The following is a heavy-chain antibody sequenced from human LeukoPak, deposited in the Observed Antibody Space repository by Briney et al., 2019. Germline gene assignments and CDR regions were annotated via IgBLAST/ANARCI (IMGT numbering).Heavy chain of an antibody. CDR2: ISWNSGSI. CDR1: GFTFDDYA. CDR3: AKDGVVAATPYYYYMDV. V-gene: IGHV3-9*01. D-gene: IGHD2-15*01. Sequence: PGGSLRLSCAASGFTFDDYAMHWVRQAPGKGLEWVSGISWNSGSIGYADSVKGRFTISRDNAKNSLYLQMNSLRAEDTALYYCAKDGVVAATPYYYYMDVWDKGTTVTVSS. J-gene: IGHJ6*03.